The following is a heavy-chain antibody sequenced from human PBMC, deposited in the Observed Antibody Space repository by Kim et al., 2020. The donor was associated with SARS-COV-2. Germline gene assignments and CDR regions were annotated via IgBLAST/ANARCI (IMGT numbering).Heavy chain of an antibody. CDR3: TRDGAGKDIVVVPAAHRSGAPGSYWDYYYGMDV. CDR2: IRSKAYGGTT. V-gene: IGHV3-49*03. J-gene: IGHJ6*02. D-gene: IGHD2-2*01. CDR1: GFTFGDYA. Sequence: GGSLRLSCTASGFTFGDYAMSWFRQAPGKGLEWVGFIRSKAYGGTTEYAASVKGRFTISRDDSKSIAYLQMNSLKTEDTAVYYCTRDGAGKDIVVVPAAHRSGAPGSYWDYYYGMDVWGQGTTVTVSS.